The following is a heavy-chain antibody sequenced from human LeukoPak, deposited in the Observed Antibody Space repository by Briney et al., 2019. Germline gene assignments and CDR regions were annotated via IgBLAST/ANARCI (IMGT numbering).Heavy chain of an antibody. D-gene: IGHD3-22*01. CDR3: AREIPMGYDSSGYGYYYGMDV. CDR2: ISYDGSNK. Sequence: QTGGSLRLSCAASGFTFSSYAMHWVRQAPGKGLEWVAVISYDGSNKYYADSVKGRFTISRDNSKNTLYLQMNSLRAEDTAVYYCAREIPMGYDSSGYGYYYGMDVWGQGTTVTVSS. V-gene: IGHV3-30-3*01. J-gene: IGHJ6*02. CDR1: GFTFSSYA.